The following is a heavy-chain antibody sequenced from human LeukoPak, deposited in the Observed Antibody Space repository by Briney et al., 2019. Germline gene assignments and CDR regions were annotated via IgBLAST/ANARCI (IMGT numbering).Heavy chain of an antibody. CDR1: GGTFSSYA. Sequence: ASVKVSCKASGGTFSSYAISWVRQAPGQGLEWMGRIIPIFGTASYAQKFQGRVTITADKSTSTAYMELSSLRSEDTAVYYCAGEYQLLPGWFEPWGQGTLVTVSS. CDR2: IIPIFGTA. J-gene: IGHJ5*02. CDR3: AGEYQLLPGWFEP. V-gene: IGHV1-69*06. D-gene: IGHD2-2*01.